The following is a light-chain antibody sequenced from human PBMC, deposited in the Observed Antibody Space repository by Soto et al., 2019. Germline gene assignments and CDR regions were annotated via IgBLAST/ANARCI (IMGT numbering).Light chain of an antibody. V-gene: IGKV1-12*01. CDR1: QSVSGW. Sequence: DIQMTQSPSTLSASVGDTVTVTCRASQSVSGWLAWYQQKPGKAPKLLIYATSNLQSGVPSRFGGSGSGTDLTLTISSLQPEDFAAYYCQQSSSFPLTFGPGTKVDIK. CDR3: QQSSSFPLT. J-gene: IGKJ3*01. CDR2: ATS.